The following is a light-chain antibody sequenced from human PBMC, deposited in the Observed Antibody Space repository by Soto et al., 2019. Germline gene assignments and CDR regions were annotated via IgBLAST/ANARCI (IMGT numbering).Light chain of an antibody. Sequence: EILITQSPATLSVSPGERATVSVRASQSVDSNLAWYQQKPGQAPRLLIYGASSRATGIPDRFSGSGSGTDFTLTISRLEPEDFAVYYCQQYGSSPVTFGQGTKVDIK. CDR3: QQYGSSPVT. V-gene: IGKV3-20*01. J-gene: IGKJ1*01. CDR1: QSVDSN. CDR2: GAS.